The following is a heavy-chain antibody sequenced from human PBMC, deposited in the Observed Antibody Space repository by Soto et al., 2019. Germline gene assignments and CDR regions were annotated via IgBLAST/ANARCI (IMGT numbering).Heavy chain of an antibody. D-gene: IGHD3-22*01. J-gene: IGHJ5*02. V-gene: IGHV3-48*02. CDR1: GFTFSSYS. CDR2: ISSSSSTI. Sequence: PGGSLRLSCAASGFTFSSYSMNWVRQAPGKGQVWVSYISSSSSTIYYADSVKGRFTISRDNAKNSLYLQMNSMRDEDTAVYYCSRAGVITMIVDHNLNWFDPWGQGTLVTVSS. CDR3: SRAGVITMIVDHNLNWFDP.